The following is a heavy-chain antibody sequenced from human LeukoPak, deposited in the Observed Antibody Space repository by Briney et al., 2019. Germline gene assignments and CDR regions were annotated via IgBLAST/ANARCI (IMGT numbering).Heavy chain of an antibody. CDR3: AKDREEGYCSGGSCYTTFDY. CDR1: GFIFSSYA. V-gene: IGHV3-23*01. Sequence: GGSLRLSCAASGFIFSSYAMSWVRQAPGKGLEWVSAISGSGGSTYYADSVKGRFTISRDNSKNTLYLQMNSLRAEDTAVYYCAKDREEGYCSGGSCYTTFDYWGQGTLVTVSS. J-gene: IGHJ4*02. D-gene: IGHD2-15*01. CDR2: ISGSGGST.